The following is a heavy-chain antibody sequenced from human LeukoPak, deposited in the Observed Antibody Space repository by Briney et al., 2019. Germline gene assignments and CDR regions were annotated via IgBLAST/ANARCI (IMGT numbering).Heavy chain of an antibody. CDR1: GFTFSSYA. Sequence: PGGSLRLSCAASGFTFSSYAMSWVRQAPGEGLEWVSAISGSGGSTYYADSVKGRFTISRDNSKNTLYLQMNSLRAEDTAVYYCAKVPSSGWLFDYWGQGTLVTVSS. CDR2: ISGSGGST. J-gene: IGHJ4*02. CDR3: AKVPSSGWLFDY. V-gene: IGHV3-23*01. D-gene: IGHD6-19*01.